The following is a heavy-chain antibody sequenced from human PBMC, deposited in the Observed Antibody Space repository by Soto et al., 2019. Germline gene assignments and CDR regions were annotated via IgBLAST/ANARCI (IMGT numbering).Heavy chain of an antibody. J-gene: IGHJ4*02. V-gene: IGHV1-24*01. CDR2: FDPEDGET. CDR1: GYTFTGYY. CDR3: ATGTPRRYYDSSGYYFEAPFDY. D-gene: IGHD3-22*01. Sequence: ASVKVSCKASGYTFTGYYMHWVRQAPGKGLEWMGGFDPEDGETIYAQKFQGRVTMTEDTSTDTAYMELSSLRSEDTAVYYCATGTPRRYYDSSGYYFEAPFDYWGQGTLVTVSS.